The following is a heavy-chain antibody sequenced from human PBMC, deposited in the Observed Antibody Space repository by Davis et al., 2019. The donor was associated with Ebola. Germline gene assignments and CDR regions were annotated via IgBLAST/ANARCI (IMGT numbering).Heavy chain of an antibody. CDR2: IWFDGRNA. D-gene: IGHD3-10*01. Sequence: GGSLRLSCVASGLTFSRYGMHWVRQTPGKGLEWVAFIWFDGRNAHYIDSVKGRFTISRDNSKNTLYLQMNSLRPEDTAMYYCARGSLWFGELLPAYYFDYWGQGTLVTVSS. J-gene: IGHJ4*02. CDR3: ARGSLWFGELLPAYYFDY. V-gene: IGHV3-30*02. CDR1: GLTFSRYG.